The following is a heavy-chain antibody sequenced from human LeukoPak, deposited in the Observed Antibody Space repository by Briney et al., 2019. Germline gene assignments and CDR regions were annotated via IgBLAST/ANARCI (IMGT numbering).Heavy chain of an antibody. Sequence: GGSLRLSCAASGFTFSSYAMSWVRQAPGKGLEWVSGISAGGGSTYYADSVKGRFTISRDSSKNILYLQMNSLRAEDSAVYYCATIRGQYCSGGSCYGPDYWGQGTLVTVSS. V-gene: IGHV3-23*01. D-gene: IGHD2-15*01. CDR3: ATIRGQYCSGGSCYGPDY. J-gene: IGHJ4*02. CDR2: ISAGGGST. CDR1: GFTFSSYA.